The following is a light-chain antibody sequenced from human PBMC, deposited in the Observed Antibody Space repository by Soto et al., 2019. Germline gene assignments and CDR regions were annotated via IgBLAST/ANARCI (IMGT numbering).Light chain of an antibody. J-gene: IGLJ3*02. CDR3: AAWDDSLNGYWV. V-gene: IGLV1-44*01. Sequence: HSVLTQPPSASGTPGQRVTISCSGSSSNIGSNTGNWYQQLPGTAPKLLIYSNNQRPSGVPDRFSGSKSGTSASLAISGLQSEDEADYYCAAWDDSLNGYWVFGGGTKVTVL. CDR2: SNN. CDR1: SSNIGSNT.